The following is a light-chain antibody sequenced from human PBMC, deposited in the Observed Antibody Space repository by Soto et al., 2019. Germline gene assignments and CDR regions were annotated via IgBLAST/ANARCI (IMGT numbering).Light chain of an antibody. V-gene: IGKV1-5*03. J-gene: IGKJ1*01. CDR1: ETVSSW. Sequence: DIQMTQSPSTLSGSVGDRVTITCRASETVSSWLAWYQQKPGKAPKLLIYKASTLESGVPSRFSGSGSGTEFTLTISRLQPHDFATYYCQQYNSFWTFGQGTKVDIK. CDR2: KAS. CDR3: QQYNSFWT.